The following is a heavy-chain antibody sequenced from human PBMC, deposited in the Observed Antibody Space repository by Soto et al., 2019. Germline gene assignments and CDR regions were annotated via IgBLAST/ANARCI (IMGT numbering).Heavy chain of an antibody. CDR2: INPNSGGT. Sequence: ASVKVSCKASGYTFTGYYMHWVRQAPGQGLEWMGWINPNSGGTNYAQKFQGRVTMTRDTSISTAYMELSGLRSDDTAVYYCARERMYSSILTGGMDVWGQGTTVTVSS. CDR1: GYTFTGYY. CDR3: ARERMYSSILTGGMDV. V-gene: IGHV1-2*02. D-gene: IGHD6-13*01. J-gene: IGHJ6*02.